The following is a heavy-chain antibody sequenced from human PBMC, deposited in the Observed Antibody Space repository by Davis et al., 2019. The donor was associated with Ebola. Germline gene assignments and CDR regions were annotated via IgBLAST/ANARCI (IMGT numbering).Heavy chain of an antibody. Sequence: SVPVSRQACGRTLSSYAIRWVRQAPGQGLEWMGGIIPIPGIATSAQKFQGRVTITADESTSTAYMELSSLRSEDTAVYYCARGIVRGESYWYFDLRGRGTLVTVSS. CDR1: GRTLSSYA. CDR2: IIPIPGIA. D-gene: IGHD3-16*01. J-gene: IGHJ2*01. V-gene: IGHV1-69*10. CDR3: ARGIVRGESYWYFDL.